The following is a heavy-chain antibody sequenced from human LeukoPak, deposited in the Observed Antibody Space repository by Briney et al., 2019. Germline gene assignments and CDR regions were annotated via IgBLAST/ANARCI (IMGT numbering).Heavy chain of an antibody. CDR3: AKDSALIAAAGPLTFDY. CDR1: GFTFSSYG. CDR2: ISYDGSNK. J-gene: IGHJ4*02. Sequence: GGSLRLSCAASGFTFSSYGMHWVRQAPGKGLEWVAVISYDGSNKYYADSVKGRFTIPRDNSKNTLYLQMNSLRAEDTAVYYCAKDSALIAAAGPLTFDYWGQGTLVTVSS. D-gene: IGHD6-13*01. V-gene: IGHV3-30*18.